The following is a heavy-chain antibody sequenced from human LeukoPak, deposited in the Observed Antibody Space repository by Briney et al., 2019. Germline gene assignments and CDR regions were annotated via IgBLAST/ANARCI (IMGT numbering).Heavy chain of an antibody. CDR2: IYYSGST. V-gene: IGHV4-59*01. J-gene: IGHJ5*02. CDR3: ARDDNYDILTGPYFDP. Sequence: SETLSLTCTVSGGSISSYYWSWIRQPPGKGLEWIGYIYYSGSTNYNPSLKSRVTISVDTSKNQFSLKLSSVTAADTAVYYCARDDNYDILTGPYFDPWGQGNMVTVSS. CDR1: GGSISSYY. D-gene: IGHD3-9*01.